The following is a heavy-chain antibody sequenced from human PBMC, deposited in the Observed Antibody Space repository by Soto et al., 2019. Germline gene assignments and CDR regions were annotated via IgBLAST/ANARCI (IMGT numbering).Heavy chain of an antibody. CDR2: IWYDGSNK. CDR3: AFDSPPLRFLEWSWAPHFDY. D-gene: IGHD3-3*01. V-gene: IGHV3-30*02. CDR1: GFTFSSYG. J-gene: IGHJ4*02. Sequence: GGSLRLSCAASGFTFSSYGMHWVRQAPGKGLEWVAVIWYDGSNKYYADSVKGRFTISRDNSKNTLYLQMNSLRAEDTAVYYCAFDSPPLRFLEWSWAPHFDYWGQGTLVTVSS.